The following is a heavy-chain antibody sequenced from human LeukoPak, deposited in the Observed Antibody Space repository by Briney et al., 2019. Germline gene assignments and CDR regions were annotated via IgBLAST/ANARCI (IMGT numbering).Heavy chain of an antibody. V-gene: IGHV3-53*01. D-gene: IGHD3-22*01. Sequence: GGSLRLSCTVSGFTVSSNSMSWVRQAPGKGLEWVSFIYSDNTHYSDSVKGRFTISRDNSKNTLYLQMNSLRAEDTAVYYCAKHDYYGSSGYYWFDYWGQGTLVTVSS. CDR2: IYSDNT. CDR1: GFTVSSNS. J-gene: IGHJ4*02. CDR3: AKHDYYGSSGYYWFDY.